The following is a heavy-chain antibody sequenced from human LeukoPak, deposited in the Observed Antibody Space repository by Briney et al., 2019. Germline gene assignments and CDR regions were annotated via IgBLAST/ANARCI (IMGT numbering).Heavy chain of an antibody. J-gene: IGHJ6*02. D-gene: IGHD3-16*01. Sequence: PGGSLRLSCAASGFTFSSYAMSWVRQAPGKGLEWVSAISGSGGSTYYADSVKGRFTISRDNSKNTLYLQMNSLRAEDTAVYYCAKGHRRVMSLGGMDVWGQGTTVTVPS. CDR3: AKGHRRVMSLGGMDV. V-gene: IGHV3-23*01. CDR2: ISGSGGST. CDR1: GFTFSSYA.